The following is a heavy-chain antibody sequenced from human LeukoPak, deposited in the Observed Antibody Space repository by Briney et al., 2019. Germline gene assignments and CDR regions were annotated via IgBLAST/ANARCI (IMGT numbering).Heavy chain of an antibody. J-gene: IGHJ4*02. D-gene: IGHD3-3*01. V-gene: IGHV4-38-2*01. CDR2: IYHSGST. CDR1: GYSISSGYY. CDR3: ARASRDFGVVKVPYYFDY. Sequence: SETLSLTCAVSGYSISSGYYWGWIRQPPGKGLQWIGSIYHSGSTYYNPSLKSRVTISVDTSKNQFSLKLSSVTAADTAVYYCARASRDFGVVKVPYYFDYWGQGTLVTVSS.